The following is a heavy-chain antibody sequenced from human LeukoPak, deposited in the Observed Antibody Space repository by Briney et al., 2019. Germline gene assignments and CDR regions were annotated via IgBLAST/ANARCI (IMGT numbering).Heavy chain of an antibody. CDR1: GHTYRIYN. V-gene: IGHV3-21*01. Sequence: GVSLRLLCAACGHTYRIYNMMWAPQSPGKGLEWVSSISSSSNHIYYADSVKGRYTISRDNAKNTLYLQMNSLRAEDTAVYYCARAPGVCDAFDIWGQGTMVTVSS. CDR2: ISSSSNHI. J-gene: IGHJ3*02. CDR3: ARAPGVCDAFDI. D-gene: IGHD2-8*01.